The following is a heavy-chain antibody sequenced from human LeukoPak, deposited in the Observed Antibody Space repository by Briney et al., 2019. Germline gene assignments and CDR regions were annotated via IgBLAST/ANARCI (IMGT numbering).Heavy chain of an antibody. CDR1: GFSFGGYA. D-gene: IGHD6-13*01. V-gene: IGHV3-23*01. CDR3: AKALRGYSSSSFDY. Sequence: GGSLRLSCAASGFSFGGYAMSWVRQAPGKGLEWVSTISGSGATTFYGGAVRGRFSISRDNSENTVWLQMNSLRVEHTAVYFCAKALRGYSSSSFDYWGQGTLVTVSS. J-gene: IGHJ4*02. CDR2: ISGSGATT.